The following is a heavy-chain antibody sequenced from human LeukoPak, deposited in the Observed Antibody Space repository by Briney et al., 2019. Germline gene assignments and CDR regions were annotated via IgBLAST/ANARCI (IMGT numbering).Heavy chain of an antibody. CDR3: ARQDIVVVPAAMFSNGMDV. V-gene: IGHV3-15*01. CDR1: GLTFSNAW. D-gene: IGHD2-2*01. CDR2: IKSKTDGGTT. J-gene: IGHJ6*02. Sequence: GESLRLSCAASGLTFSNAWMSWVRQAPGKGLEWVGRIKSKTDGGTTDYAAPVKGRFTISRDNSRNTLYLQMNSLRAEDTAVYYCARQDIVVVPAAMFSNGMDVWGQGTTVTVPS.